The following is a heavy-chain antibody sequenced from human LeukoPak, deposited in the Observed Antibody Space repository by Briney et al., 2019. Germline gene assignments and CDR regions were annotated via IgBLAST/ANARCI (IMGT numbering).Heavy chain of an antibody. V-gene: IGHV3-74*01. D-gene: IGHD2-2*01. CDR2: INSDGSST. CDR3: ATGYYRYQLDY. J-gene: IGHJ4*02. Sequence: GGSLRLSCAASGFTFSSYWMHWVRQAPGKGLVWVSRINSDGSSTSYADSVKGRFTISGDNAKNTLYLQMNSLRAEDTAVYYCATGYYRYQLDYWGQGTLVTVSS. CDR1: GFTFSSYW.